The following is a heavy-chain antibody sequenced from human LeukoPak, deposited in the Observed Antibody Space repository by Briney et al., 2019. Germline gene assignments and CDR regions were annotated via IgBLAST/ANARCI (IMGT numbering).Heavy chain of an antibody. Sequence: ASVKVSCKASGGTFSSYAISWVRQAPGQGLEWMGWINPHSGGTKYAQKFQGRVTMTRDTSISTAYMELSRLRSDDTAVYYCARGTIEYSSSRAWFDPWGQGTLVTVSS. D-gene: IGHD6-6*01. CDR2: INPHSGGT. J-gene: IGHJ5*02. CDR3: ARGTIEYSSSRAWFDP. CDR1: GGTFSSYA. V-gene: IGHV1-2*02.